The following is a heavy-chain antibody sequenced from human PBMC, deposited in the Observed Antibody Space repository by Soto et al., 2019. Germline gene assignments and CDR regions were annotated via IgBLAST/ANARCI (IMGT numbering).Heavy chain of an antibody. V-gene: IGHV3-21*01. D-gene: IGHD5-12*01. J-gene: IGHJ6*02. Sequence: GGSLRLSCAASGFTFSSYSMNWVRQAPGKGLEWVSSISSSSSYIYYADSVKGRFTISRDNAKNSLYLQMNSLRAEDTAVYYCARDQGDGYNHANYYYYGMDVWGQGTTVTVSS. CDR1: GFTFSSYS. CDR3: ARDQGDGYNHANYYYYGMDV. CDR2: ISSSSSYI.